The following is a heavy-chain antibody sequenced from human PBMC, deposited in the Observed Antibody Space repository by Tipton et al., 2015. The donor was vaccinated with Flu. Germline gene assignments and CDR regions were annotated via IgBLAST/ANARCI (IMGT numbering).Heavy chain of an antibody. V-gene: IGHV4-4*07. CDR3: TRDLRGYSGYTGGDAFDM. CDR1: GGSISSYY. D-gene: IGHD5-12*01. Sequence: TLSLTCSVSGGSISSYYWSWIRQPAGKGLEWIGRILTGGSTNYNPSLKSRVTMSVDTSKNQFSLKLSSVTAADTAVYYCTRDLRGYSGYTGGDAFDMWGQGIMVIVSS. CDR2: ILTGGST. J-gene: IGHJ3*02.